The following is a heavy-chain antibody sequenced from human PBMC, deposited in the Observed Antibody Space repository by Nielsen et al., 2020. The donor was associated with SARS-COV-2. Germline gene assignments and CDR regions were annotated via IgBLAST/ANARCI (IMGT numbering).Heavy chain of an antibody. CDR1: GFTFSSYG. CDR2: IWYDGSNK. CDR3: ARVWSRSSIAARPYWYFDL. J-gene: IGHJ2*01. Sequence: GGSLRLSCAASGFTFSSYGMHWVRQAPGKGLEWVAVIWYDGSNKYYADSVKGRFTISRDNSKNTLYLQMNSLRAEDTAVYYCARVWSRSSIAARPYWYFDLWGRGTLVTVSS. V-gene: IGHV3-33*01. D-gene: IGHD6-6*01.